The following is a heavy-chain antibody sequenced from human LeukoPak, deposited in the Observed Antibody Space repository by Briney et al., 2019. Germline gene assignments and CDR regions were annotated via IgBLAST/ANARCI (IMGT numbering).Heavy chain of an antibody. CDR3: AKDLDYYVAMDV. CDR1: GFTFSGFA. J-gene: IGHJ6*02. D-gene: IGHD3-10*02. V-gene: IGHV3-23*01. Sequence: GGALRLSCAASGFTFSGFAMTWVRQAPGEELAWVSSIGSDYKTHYSESVKGRFAISRDNSKSTLFLQMNSLRAEDTALYYCAKDLDYYVAMDVWGQGAAVTVSS. CDR2: IGSDYKT.